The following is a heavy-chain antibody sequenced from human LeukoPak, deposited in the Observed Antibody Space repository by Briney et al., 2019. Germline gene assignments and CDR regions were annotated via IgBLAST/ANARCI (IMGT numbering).Heavy chain of an antibody. CDR1: GGSFSGYY. J-gene: IGHJ6*02. CDR2: INHSGST. CDR3: ARGPYSSSWYVYYYGMDD. V-gene: IGHV4-34*01. Sequence: SETLSLTCAVYGGSFSGYYWSWIRQPPGKGLEWIGEINHSGSTNYNPSLKSRVTISVDTSKNQFSLKLSSVTAADTAVYYCARGPYSSSWYVYYYGMDDWGQGTTVTVSS. D-gene: IGHD6-13*01.